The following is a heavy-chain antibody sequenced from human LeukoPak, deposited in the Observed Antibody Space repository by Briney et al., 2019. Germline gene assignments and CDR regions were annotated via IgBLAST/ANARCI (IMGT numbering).Heavy chain of an antibody. D-gene: IGHD3-22*01. J-gene: IGHJ3*02. V-gene: IGHV4-39*07. CDR2: IYYSGST. Sequence: SETLSLTCTVSGGSISSSSYYWGWIRQPPGKGLEWIGSIYYSGSTYYNPSLKSRVTISVDTSKNQFSLKLSSVTAADTAVYYCARGATYYYDSSGYLNDAFDIWGQGTMVTVSS. CDR3: ARGATYYYDSSGYLNDAFDI. CDR1: GGSISSSSYY.